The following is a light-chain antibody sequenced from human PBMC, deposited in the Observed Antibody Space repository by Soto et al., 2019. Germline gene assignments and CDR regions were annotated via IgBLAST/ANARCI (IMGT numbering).Light chain of an antibody. CDR2: NVS. V-gene: IGLV2-14*01. Sequence: QSALTQPASVSGSPGQSITISCTGTSSDVGGYNYVSWYQQHPGKAPKLMIYNVSHRPSGVSNRFSGYKSGNTASLTISGLQAEDEAYYYCSSYTNSNTAVFGGGTQLTVL. J-gene: IGLJ7*01. CDR3: SSYTNSNTAV. CDR1: SSDVGGYNY.